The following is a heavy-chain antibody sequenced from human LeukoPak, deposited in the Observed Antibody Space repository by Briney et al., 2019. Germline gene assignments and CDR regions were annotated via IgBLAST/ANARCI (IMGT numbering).Heavy chain of an antibody. CDR1: GFTFSSYS. CDR3: ARDSEQNHDYGDYLDY. D-gene: IGHD4-17*01. V-gene: IGHV3-21*01. CDR2: ISSSSSYI. Sequence: GGSLRLSCAASGFTFSSYSMNWVRQAPGKGLEWVSSISSSSSYIYYADSVKGRFTISRDNAKNSLYLQMNSLRAEDTAVYYCARDSEQNHDYGDYLDYWGQGTLVTVSS. J-gene: IGHJ4*02.